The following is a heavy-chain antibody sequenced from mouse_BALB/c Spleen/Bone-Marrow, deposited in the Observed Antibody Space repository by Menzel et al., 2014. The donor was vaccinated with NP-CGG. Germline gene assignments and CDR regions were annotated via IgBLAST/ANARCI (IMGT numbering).Heavy chain of an antibody. CDR3: ARGGISVDY. Sequence: QVQLQQSGAELVRPGSSENISCKASGYAFSVYWMNWVKQRPGQGLEWIGQIYPGDGDTNYNGKFKGRATLTADKSSNAAYMQLSSLTSEDSAVYFCARGGISVDYWGQGTTLTVSS. CDR1: GYAFSVYW. CDR2: IYPGDGDT. J-gene: IGHJ2*01. V-gene: IGHV1-80*01.